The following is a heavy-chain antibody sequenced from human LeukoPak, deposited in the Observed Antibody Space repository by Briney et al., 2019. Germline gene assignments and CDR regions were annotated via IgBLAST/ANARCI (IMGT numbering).Heavy chain of an antibody. Sequence: GGSLRLSCAASGFTFSNYWMTWVRQAPGKGLEWGANIKHDGSEDYYLDSVKGRFTISRDNAKNSLYLQMNSLRAEATAFYYCVRHDFWSGFKGGDYWGQGTLVTVSS. CDR1: GFTFSNYW. J-gene: IGHJ4*02. D-gene: IGHD3-3*01. CDR2: IKHDGSED. CDR3: VRHDFWSGFKGGDY. V-gene: IGHV3-7*03.